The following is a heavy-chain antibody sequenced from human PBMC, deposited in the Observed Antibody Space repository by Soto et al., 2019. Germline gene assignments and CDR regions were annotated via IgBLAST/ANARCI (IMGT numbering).Heavy chain of an antibody. V-gene: IGHV4-59*08. J-gene: IGHJ5*02. CDR2: IYYSGST. CDR1: GGSVSSYY. D-gene: IGHD6-19*01. CDR3: ARQKAVAGRVWFDP. Sequence: PSETLSLTCTVSGGSVSSYYWSWIRQPPGKGLEWIGYIYYSGSTNYNPSLKSRVTISVDTSKNQFSLKLSPVTAANTAVNYYARQKAVAGRVWFDPWGQGTLVTVS.